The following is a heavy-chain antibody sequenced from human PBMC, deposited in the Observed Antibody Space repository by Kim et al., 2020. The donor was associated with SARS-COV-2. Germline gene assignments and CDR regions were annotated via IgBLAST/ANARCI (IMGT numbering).Heavy chain of an antibody. Sequence: ASVKVSCKASGYTFTSYGISWVRQAPGQGLEWMGWISAYNGNTNYAQKLQGRVTMTTDTSTSTAYMELRSLRSDDTAVYYCARERARVGHYDSSGPGSEYFDYWGQGTLVTVSS. V-gene: IGHV1-18*01. J-gene: IGHJ4*02. D-gene: IGHD3-22*01. CDR2: ISAYNGNT. CDR1: GYTFTSYG. CDR3: ARERARVGHYDSSGPGSEYFDY.